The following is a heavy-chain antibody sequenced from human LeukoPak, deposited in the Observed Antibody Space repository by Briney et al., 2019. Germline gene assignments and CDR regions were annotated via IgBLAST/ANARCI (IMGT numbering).Heavy chain of an antibody. V-gene: IGHV1-8*01. CDR2: MNPNSGNT. Sequence: ASVKVSCKASGYTFTSYDINWVRQATGQGLEWMGWMNPNSGNTGYAQKFQGRVTMTRNTSISTAYMELSSLRSKDTAVYYCARGRATGISGDVWGKGTTVTVSS. J-gene: IGHJ6*04. CDR1: GYTFTSYD. CDR3: ARGRATGISGDV. D-gene: IGHD1-1*01.